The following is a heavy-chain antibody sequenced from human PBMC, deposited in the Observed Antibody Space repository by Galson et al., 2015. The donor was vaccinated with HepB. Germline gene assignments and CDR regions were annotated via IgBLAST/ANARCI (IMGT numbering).Heavy chain of an antibody. Sequence: SLRLSCAASGFPFNNAWMTWVRQAPGMGLEWVGRIKSKTDGETIDYAAPVKGRFTISRDDSKNTVYLQMNSLKTEDTAVYYCASGPAAAGSLQFYYYDMDVWGQGTTVTVSS. CDR3: ASGPAAAGSLQFYYYDMDV. CDR2: IKSKTDGETI. J-gene: IGHJ6*02. CDR1: GFPFNNAW. D-gene: IGHD6-13*01. V-gene: IGHV3-15*01.